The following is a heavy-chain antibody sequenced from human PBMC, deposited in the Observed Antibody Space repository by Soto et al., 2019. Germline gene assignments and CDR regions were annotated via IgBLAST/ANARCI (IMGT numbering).Heavy chain of an antibody. CDR2: INSGGGTT. CDR3: TRWYTYGNFDYFDY. J-gene: IGHJ4*01. CDR1: GFTFSTYW. D-gene: IGHD5-18*01. V-gene: IGHV3-74*01. Sequence: PGGSLRLSCAASGFTFSTYWMHWIRQAPGKGLVWVSRINSGGGTTTYADSVKGRFTISRDNSKNTLYLQLNGLSAEDTAVYYCTRWYTYGNFDYFDYWGHGAQVTVSS.